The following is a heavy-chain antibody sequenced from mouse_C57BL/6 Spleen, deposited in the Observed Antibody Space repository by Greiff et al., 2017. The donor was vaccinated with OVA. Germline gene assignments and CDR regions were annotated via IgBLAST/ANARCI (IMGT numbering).Heavy chain of an antibody. J-gene: IGHJ4*01. CDR2: INPNNGGT. V-gene: IGHV1-18*01. D-gene: IGHD1-3*01. Sequence: DVQLQPSGPELVKPGASVKIPCKASGYTFTDYNMDWVKQSHGKSLEWIGDINPNNGGTIYNQKFKGKATLTVDKSSSTAYMELRSLTSEDTAVYYCARPGGKGDYYAMDYWGQGTSVTVSS. CDR3: ARPGGKGDYYAMDY. CDR1: GYTFTDYN.